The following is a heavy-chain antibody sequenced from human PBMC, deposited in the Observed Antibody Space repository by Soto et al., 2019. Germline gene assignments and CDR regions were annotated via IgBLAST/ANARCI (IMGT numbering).Heavy chain of an antibody. CDR2: IYYSGST. CDR3: ARESRRFLEWLGVDAYYFDY. D-gene: IGHD3-3*01. CDR1: GGSISSGGYY. Sequence: PSETLSLTCTVSGGSISSGGYYWSWIRQHPGKGLEWIGYIYYSGSTYYNPSLKSRVTISVDTSKNQFSLRLSSVTAADTAVYYCARESRRFLEWLGVDAYYFDYWGQGTLVTVSS. V-gene: IGHV4-31*03. J-gene: IGHJ4*02.